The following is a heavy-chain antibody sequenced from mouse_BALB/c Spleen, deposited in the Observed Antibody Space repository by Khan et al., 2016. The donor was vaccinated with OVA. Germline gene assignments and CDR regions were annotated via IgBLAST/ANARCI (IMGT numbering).Heavy chain of an antibody. CDR2: ISSTGST. J-gene: IGHJ4*01. CDR3: AISLYYGYGYALDC. V-gene: IGHV3-2*02. CDR1: GYSITSDYA. D-gene: IGHD2-2*01. Sequence: VQLKESGPGLVKPSQSLSLTCTVTGYSITSDYAWNWIRQFPGNKLEWMGYISSTGSTSYNPSLKSRISITRDTSKNQFFLQLKSVTTEDTATYYCAISLYYGYGYALDCWGRGTSVTVSS.